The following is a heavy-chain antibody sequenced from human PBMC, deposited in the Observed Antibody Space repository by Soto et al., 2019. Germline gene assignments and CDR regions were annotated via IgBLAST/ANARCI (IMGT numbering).Heavy chain of an antibody. V-gene: IGHV1-69*02. CDR2: IIPILGIA. D-gene: IGHD3-22*01. CDR1: GGTFSSYT. CDR3: AHIVVVIGYAFDI. Sequence: ASVKVSCKASGGTFSSYTFSWVRQAPGQGLEWMGRIIPILGIANYAQKFQGRVTITADKSTSTAYMELSSLRSEDTAVYYCAHIVVVIGYAFDIWGQGTMVTVSS. J-gene: IGHJ3*02.